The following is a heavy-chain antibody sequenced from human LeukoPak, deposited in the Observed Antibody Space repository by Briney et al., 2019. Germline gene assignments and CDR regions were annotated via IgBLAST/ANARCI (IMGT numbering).Heavy chain of an antibody. CDR3: ARDRTRFGY. J-gene: IGHJ4*02. Sequence: GGSLRLSCAASGFTFSNAWMSWVRQAPGKGLEWVANIKPDGSEKYYVDSVKGRFTISRDNANNSLYLQMNSLRAEDTAVYYCARDRTRFGYWGQGTLVTVSS. D-gene: IGHD3-10*02. V-gene: IGHV3-7*01. CDR2: IKPDGSEK. CDR1: GFTFSNAW.